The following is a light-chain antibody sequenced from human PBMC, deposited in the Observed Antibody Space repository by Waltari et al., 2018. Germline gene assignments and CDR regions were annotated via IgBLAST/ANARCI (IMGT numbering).Light chain of an antibody. CDR1: QSINRW. V-gene: IGKV1-5*01. Sequence: DIQMTQSPSTLSAFVGERVTITCRASQSINRWVAWYQQKTGKAPKLLIHEVSSLVSGFPSRFSGSGSGTEFNLTISSLQPDDFATYYCQQYNSDDWTFGQGTKVEI. J-gene: IGKJ1*01. CDR2: EVS. CDR3: QQYNSDDWT.